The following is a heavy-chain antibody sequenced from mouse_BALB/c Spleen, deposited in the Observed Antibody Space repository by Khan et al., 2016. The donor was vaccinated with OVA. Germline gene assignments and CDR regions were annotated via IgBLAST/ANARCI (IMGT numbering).Heavy chain of an antibody. J-gene: IGHJ4*01. CDR2: IAPGSGST. Sequence: DLVKPGASVKLSCKASGYTFTSYWINWIKQRPGQGLECIGRIAPGSGSTYYNEMFKGTATLTVDTSSSTAYIQLSSLSSEDSAVYFCARSNYYGSSLYAMDYWGQGPSVTVSS. CDR1: GYTFTSYW. D-gene: IGHD1-1*01. CDR3: ARSNYYGSSLYAMDY. V-gene: IGHV1S41*01.